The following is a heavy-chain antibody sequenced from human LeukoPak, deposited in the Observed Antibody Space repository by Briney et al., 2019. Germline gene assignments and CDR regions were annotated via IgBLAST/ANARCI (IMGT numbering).Heavy chain of an antibody. J-gene: IGHJ4*02. D-gene: IGHD1-26*01. V-gene: IGHV3-30*18. Sequence: GGSLRLSCAACGFTFSSHGMHWVRQAPGKGLEGVAVISYDGCNKYYADSVKDRFTIYGDNSKITLYVQMDSLRAEDTAVYYCAKGGGATLDYWGQGTLVTVSS. CDR2: ISYDGCNK. CDR3: AKGGGATLDY. CDR1: GFTFSSHG.